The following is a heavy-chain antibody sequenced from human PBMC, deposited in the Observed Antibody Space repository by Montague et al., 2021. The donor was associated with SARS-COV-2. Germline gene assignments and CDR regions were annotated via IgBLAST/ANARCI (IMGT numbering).Heavy chain of an antibody. CDR1: GGSINYYY. Sequence: SETLSLTCTVSGGSINYYYWHWLRQSAAKGLDWIGRIYSSGNANYSPSLKSRVTMSVDTSQNQFSLKLNSLTAADTAVYYCSRGDHPQSASWYFFDTWGQGAMVTVSS. D-gene: IGHD6-13*01. J-gene: IGHJ4*02. V-gene: IGHV4-4*07. CDR2: IYSSGNA. CDR3: SRGDHPQSASWYFFDT.